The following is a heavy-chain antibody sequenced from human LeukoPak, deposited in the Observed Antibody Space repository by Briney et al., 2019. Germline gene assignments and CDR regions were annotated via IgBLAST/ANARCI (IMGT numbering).Heavy chain of an antibody. Sequence: SETLSLTCTVSGGSISSSSYYWGWIRQPPGKGLEWIGYIYYSGSTYYNPSLKSRVTMSVDTSKNQFSLQLNSVTPEDTAVYYCARGYSSSWYYYYYMDVWGKGTTVTISS. CDR2: IYYSGST. D-gene: IGHD6-13*01. V-gene: IGHV4-39*01. CDR1: GGSISSSSYY. J-gene: IGHJ6*03. CDR3: ARGYSSSWYYYYYMDV.